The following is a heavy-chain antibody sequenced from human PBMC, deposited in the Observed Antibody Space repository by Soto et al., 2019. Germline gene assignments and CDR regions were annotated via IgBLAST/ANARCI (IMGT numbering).Heavy chain of an antibody. J-gene: IGHJ6*03. V-gene: IGHV1-8*01. CDR3: ARAXRYFDWLSYYYYMDV. D-gene: IGHD3-9*01. Sequence: GASVKVSCKASGYTLTSNDINWVRQATGQGLEWMGWMNPNSGNTGYAQKFQGRVTMTRNTSISTAYMELSSLRSEDTAVYYCARAXRYFDWLSYYYYMDVWGKGTTVTVSS. CDR2: MNPNSGNT. CDR1: GYTLTSND.